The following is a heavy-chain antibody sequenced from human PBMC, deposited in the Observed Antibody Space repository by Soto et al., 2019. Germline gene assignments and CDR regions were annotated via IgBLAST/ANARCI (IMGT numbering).Heavy chain of an antibody. CDR2: IYYSGST. CDR3: ARQVVVTFDY. V-gene: IGHV4-31*03. D-gene: IGHD2-21*01. CDR1: GGSISSGGYY. J-gene: IGHJ4*02. Sequence: SETLSLTCTVSGGSISSGGYYWSWIRQHPGKGLEWIGYIYYSGSTYYNPSLKSRVTISVDTSKNQFSLKLSSVTAADTAVYYCARQVVVTFDYWGQGTLVTVSS.